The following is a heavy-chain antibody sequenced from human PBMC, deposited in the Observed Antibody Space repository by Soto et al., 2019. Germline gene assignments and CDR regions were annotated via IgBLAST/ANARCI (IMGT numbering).Heavy chain of an antibody. CDR1: EFTFSKYW. J-gene: IGHJ4*02. D-gene: IGHD3-16*01. CDR3: VCGGNYFVY. V-gene: IGHV3-7*01. CDR2: INQDGSER. Sequence: EVQLVESGGGLVQPGGSLRLSCAASEFTFSKYWMTWVRQSPGKGLEWVANINQDGSERYYVDSVRGRFTISRDNAKNSLYLKMNSLSAEDTAVYYCVCGGNYFVYWGQGTLVTVSP.